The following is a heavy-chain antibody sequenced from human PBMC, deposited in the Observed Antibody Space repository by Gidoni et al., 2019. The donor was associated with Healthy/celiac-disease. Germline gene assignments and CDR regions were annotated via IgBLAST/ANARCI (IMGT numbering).Heavy chain of an antibody. CDR1: GGSISSSSYY. D-gene: IGHD3-10*01. CDR3: AREGWVRGVYDY. V-gene: IGHV4-39*07. CDR2: IYYSGST. J-gene: IGHJ4*02. Sequence: QLQLQESGPGLVKPSETLSLTCTVSGGSISSSSYYWGWIRQPPGKGLEWIGSIYYSGSTYYNPSLKSRVTISVVTSKNQFSLKLSSVTAADTAVYYCAREGWVRGVYDYWGQGTLVTVSS.